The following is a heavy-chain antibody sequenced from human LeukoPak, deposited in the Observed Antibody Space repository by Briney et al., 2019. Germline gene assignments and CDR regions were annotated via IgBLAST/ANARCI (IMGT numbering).Heavy chain of an antibody. Sequence: SETLSLTCTVSGGSVSSSRYYWGWVRQPPGKGLEWIGSIYHSGGTYYNLSLKSRVTISVDTSKNQFSLKLSSVTAADTAVYYCARGMVRGVIVDYWGQGTLVTVSS. CDR2: IYHSGGT. CDR1: GGSVSSSRYY. CDR3: ARGMVRGVIVDY. D-gene: IGHD3-10*01. J-gene: IGHJ4*02. V-gene: IGHV4-39*07.